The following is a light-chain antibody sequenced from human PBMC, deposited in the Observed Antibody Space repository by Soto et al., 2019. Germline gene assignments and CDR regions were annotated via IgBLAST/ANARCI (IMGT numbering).Light chain of an antibody. Sequence: QAVVTQPPSASGTPGQRVTISCSGSSSNIGSNTVNWYQQLPGTAPKLLIYSNNQRPSGVPDRFSGSKSGTSASLAISGLQSEDEADYYCAAWDDRLNVHVFGTGTTLNVL. CDR3: AAWDDRLNVHV. CDR2: SNN. V-gene: IGLV1-44*01. J-gene: IGLJ1*01. CDR1: SSNIGSNT.